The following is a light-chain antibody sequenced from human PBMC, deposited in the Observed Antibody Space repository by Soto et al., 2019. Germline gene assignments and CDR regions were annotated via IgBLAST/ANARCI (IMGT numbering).Light chain of an antibody. Sequence: ALTQPASVSGSPGQSITISCTGTSSDVGSHNLVSWYQQFPGKAPKLIIFEASKRPSGVSNRFSGSKSGSTASLTISGLQAEDEADYYCFSNAAGSTDVFGSGTNATVL. CDR3: FSNAAGSTDV. J-gene: IGLJ1*01. CDR2: EAS. V-gene: IGLV2-23*01. CDR1: SSDVGSHNL.